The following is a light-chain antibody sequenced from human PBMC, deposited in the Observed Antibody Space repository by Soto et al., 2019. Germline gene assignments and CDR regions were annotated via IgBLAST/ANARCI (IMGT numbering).Light chain of an antibody. V-gene: IGLV2-11*01. CDR3: CSYAGSYTWV. Sequence: QSALTQPRSVSGSPGHSVTISCTGTSSDVGGYNYVSWYRQHPGKAPKLMIYDVSKRPSGVPDRFSGSKSGNTASLTISGLQAEDEADYYCCSYAGSYTWVFVTGTKVTVL. CDR2: DVS. CDR1: SSDVGGYNY. J-gene: IGLJ1*01.